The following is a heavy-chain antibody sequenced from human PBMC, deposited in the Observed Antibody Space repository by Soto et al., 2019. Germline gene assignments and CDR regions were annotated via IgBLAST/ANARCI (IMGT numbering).Heavy chain of an antibody. Sequence: GSLRLSCAASGFSFSTYAMNWVRQAPGKGLEWVSVVSGSGASTYYADSVKGRVTISRDNSKNTLYLQMNSLRAEDTAVYYCAKPRESGWYSAEYFQHWGQGTLVTSPQ. J-gene: IGHJ1*01. CDR1: GFSFSTYA. D-gene: IGHD6-19*01. CDR3: AKPRESGWYSAEYFQH. CDR2: VSGSGAST. V-gene: IGHV3-23*01.